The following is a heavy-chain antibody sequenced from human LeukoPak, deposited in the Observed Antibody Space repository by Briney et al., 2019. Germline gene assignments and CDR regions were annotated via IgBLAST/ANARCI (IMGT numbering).Heavy chain of an antibody. J-gene: IGHJ4*02. V-gene: IGHV3-48*04. D-gene: IGHD6-13*01. Sequence: GGSLRLSCAASGFTFSSYSMTWVRQAPGKGLEWVSYISSSSSTIYYADSVKGRFTISRDNAKNSLYLQMNSLRAEDTAVYYCARYSSRSGYYFDYWGQGTLVTVSS. CDR1: GFTFSSYS. CDR3: ARYSSRSGYYFDY. CDR2: ISSSSSTI.